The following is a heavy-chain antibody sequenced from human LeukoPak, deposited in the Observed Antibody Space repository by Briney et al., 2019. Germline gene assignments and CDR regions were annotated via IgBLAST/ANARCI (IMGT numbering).Heavy chain of an antibody. CDR2: INHSGST. D-gene: IGHD3-9*01. V-gene: IGHV4-34*01. CDR3: ARAGRYFDWLSGYYFDY. J-gene: IGHJ4*02. CDR1: GGSFSGYY. Sequence: SETLSLTCAVYGGSFSGYYWSWIRQPPGKGLEWIGEINHSGSTNYNPSLKSRVTLSVDTSKNQFSLKLSSVTAADTAVYYCARAGRYFDWLSGYYFDYWGQGTLVTVSS.